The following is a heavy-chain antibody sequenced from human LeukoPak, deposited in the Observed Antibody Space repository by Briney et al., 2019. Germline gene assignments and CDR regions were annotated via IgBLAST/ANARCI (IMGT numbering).Heavy chain of an antibody. CDR3: ARTYAAMEV. CDR1: GFTFSSTW. J-gene: IGHJ6*03. V-gene: IGHV3-74*01. Sequence: GGSLRLSCAASGFTFSSTWMNCVRQGPGKGLEWVSRITSDGSSTIYADSVKGRFTISRDNAKNSLYLQMNSLRAEDTAVYYCARTYAAMEVWGKGTTVTVSS. D-gene: IGHD2-2*01. CDR2: ITSDGSST.